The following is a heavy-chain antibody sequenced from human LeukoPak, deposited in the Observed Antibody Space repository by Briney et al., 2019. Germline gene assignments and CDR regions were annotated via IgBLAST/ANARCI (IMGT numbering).Heavy chain of an antibody. Sequence: GGSLRLSCAASGINFNDYRMNWVRQAPGKGLEWVSYISSSGSTIYYADSVKGRFTISRDNAKNSLYLQMNSLRAEDTAVYYCARVRYDILTGYPRGYYFDYWGQGTLVTVSS. CDR1: GINFNDYR. CDR2: ISSSGSTI. D-gene: IGHD3-9*01. V-gene: IGHV3-48*04. J-gene: IGHJ4*02. CDR3: ARVRYDILTGYPRGYYFDY.